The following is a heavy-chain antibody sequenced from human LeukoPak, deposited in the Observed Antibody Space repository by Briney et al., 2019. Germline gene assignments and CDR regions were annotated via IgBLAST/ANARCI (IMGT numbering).Heavy chain of an antibody. CDR2: ITGSGPYI. Sequence: PGRALRLSCAASGFTFSTFAMHWVRLSPGKGLEWVSSITGSGPYILYADSVKRRFTISRDNTKNLLYLEMNSLRAEDTAVYYCAKDRGSSGANGFEIWGQGTMVTVSS. V-gene: IGHV3-21*04. D-gene: IGHD3-22*01. J-gene: IGHJ3*02. CDR3: AKDRGSSGANGFEI. CDR1: GFTFSTFA.